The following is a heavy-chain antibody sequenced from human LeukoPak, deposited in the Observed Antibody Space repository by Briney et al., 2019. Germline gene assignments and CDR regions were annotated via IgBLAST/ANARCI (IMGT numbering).Heavy chain of an antibody. Sequence: TGGSLRLSCAASGFTFSSYWMSWVRQAPGKGLEWVANIKQDGSEKYYVDSVKGRFTISRDNAKNSLYLQMNSLRAEDTAVYYCARDPGIAAAGTTPSDYWGLGTLVTVSS. CDR2: IKQDGSEK. D-gene: IGHD6-13*01. CDR1: GFTFSSYW. J-gene: IGHJ4*02. CDR3: ARDPGIAAAGTTPSDY. V-gene: IGHV3-7*03.